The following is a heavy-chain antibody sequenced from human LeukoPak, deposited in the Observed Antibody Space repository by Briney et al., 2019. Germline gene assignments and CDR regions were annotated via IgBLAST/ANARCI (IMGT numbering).Heavy chain of an antibody. D-gene: IGHD3-3*01. J-gene: IGHJ4*02. CDR2: VYPSNSDT. CDR1: GYSFTSYW. V-gene: IGHV5-51*01. CDR3: ARRYTIFGVVTIDY. Sequence: GESLKISCKGFGYSFTSYWFAWVRQMPGKGLEWMGIVYPSNSDTKYSPSFQGQVTISADKSISTAYLQWSSLKASDTAMYYCARRYTIFGVVTIDYWGQGTLVTVSS.